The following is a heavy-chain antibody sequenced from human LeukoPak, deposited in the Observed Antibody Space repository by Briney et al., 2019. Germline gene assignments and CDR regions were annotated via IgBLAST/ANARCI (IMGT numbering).Heavy chain of an antibody. Sequence: GGSLRLSCATSGFTFSTYWMSWVRQAPGEGLEWVSHISLSSSTNYYADSVKGRFTISRDNARNLVYLQMNSLRDDDTAVYYCSTAKFDYWGQGTLVTVSP. CDR1: GFTFSTYW. J-gene: IGHJ4*02. V-gene: IGHV3-48*02. CDR2: ISLSSSTN. CDR3: STAKFDY.